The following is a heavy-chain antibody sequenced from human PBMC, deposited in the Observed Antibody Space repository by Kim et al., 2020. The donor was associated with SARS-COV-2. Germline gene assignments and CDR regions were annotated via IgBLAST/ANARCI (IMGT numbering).Heavy chain of an antibody. CDR2: ISSSSSYT. Sequence: GGSLRLSCAASGFTFSSYSMNWVRQAPGKGLEWVSSISSSSSYTYYADSVKGRFTISRDNAKNSLYLQMNSLRAEDTAVYYCARDGMLSSWGSFDYWGQGALVTVSS. V-gene: IGHV3-21*01. CDR1: GFTFSSYS. J-gene: IGHJ4*02. CDR3: ARDGMLSSWGSFDY. D-gene: IGHD6-13*01.